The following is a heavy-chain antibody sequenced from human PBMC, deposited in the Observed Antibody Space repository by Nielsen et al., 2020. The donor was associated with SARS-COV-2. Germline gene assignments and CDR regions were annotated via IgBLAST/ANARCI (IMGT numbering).Heavy chain of an antibody. CDR3: ARAPHYYYYGMDV. CDR2: IWYDGSNK. V-gene: IGHV3-33*01. J-gene: IGHJ6*02. Sequence: VRQAPGKGLEWVAVIWYDGSNKYYADSVKGRFTISRDNSKNTLYLQMNSLRAEDTAVYYCARAPHYYYYGMDVWGQGTTVTVSS.